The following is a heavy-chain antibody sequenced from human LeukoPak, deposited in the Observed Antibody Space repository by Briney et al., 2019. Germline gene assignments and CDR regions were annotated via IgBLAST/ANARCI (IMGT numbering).Heavy chain of an antibody. CDR3: ARGKDGYNSNWFDP. D-gene: IGHD5-24*01. CDR1: GFIFSTYS. J-gene: IGHJ5*02. CDR2: ISSSSSTT. Sequence: WGSLTLSCAASGFIFSTYSMNWVRQAPGKGLEWVSYISSSSSTTYYADSVNGQFTISRDNAKNSLYLQMNSLRDEDTAVYFCARGKDGYNSNWFDPWGQGTVDPVSS. V-gene: IGHV3-48*02.